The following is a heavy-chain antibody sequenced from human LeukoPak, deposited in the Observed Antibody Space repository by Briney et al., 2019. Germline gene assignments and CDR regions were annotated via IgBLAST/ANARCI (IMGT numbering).Heavy chain of an antibody. Sequence: GSLRLSCAASGFTFSSYWLHWVRQAPGKGLEWVSSISSSSSYIYYADSVKGRFTISRDNAKNSLYLQMNSLRAEDTAVYYCARDHEGNSGYYYYMDVWGKGTTVTVSS. CDR3: ARDHEGNSGYYYYMDV. CDR2: ISSSSSYI. D-gene: IGHD3-10*01. V-gene: IGHV3-21*01. J-gene: IGHJ6*03. CDR1: GFTFSSYW.